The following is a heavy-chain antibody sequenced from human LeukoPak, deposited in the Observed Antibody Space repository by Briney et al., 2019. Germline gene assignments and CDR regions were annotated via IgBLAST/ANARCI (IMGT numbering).Heavy chain of an antibody. Sequence: SETLSLTCAVYGGSFSGYYWSWIRQPPGKGLEWIGEINHSGSTNYNPSLKSRVTISVDTSKNQFSLKLSSVTAADTAVYYCATTLGTMVRGVIKDYWSQGTLVTVSS. CDR1: GGSFSGYY. CDR2: INHSGST. CDR3: ATTLGTMVRGVIKDY. D-gene: IGHD3-10*01. V-gene: IGHV4-34*01. J-gene: IGHJ4*02.